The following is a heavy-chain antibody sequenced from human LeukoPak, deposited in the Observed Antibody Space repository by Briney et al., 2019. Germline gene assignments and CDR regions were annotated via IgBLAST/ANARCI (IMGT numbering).Heavy chain of an antibody. V-gene: IGHV1-18*04. J-gene: IGHJ4*02. CDR2: ISAYNGNT. CDR1: GYTFTSLG. CDR3: VRDLEDQPLGIFFDF. D-gene: IGHD3-9*01. Sequence: ASVKVSCKASGYTFTSLGISWVRQAPGQGLEWMGWISAYNGNTNFAQKLQGRVTMTTDTSTSTVYMELRSLRSDDTDMFYCVRDLEDQPLGIFFDFWGQGTLVTVSS.